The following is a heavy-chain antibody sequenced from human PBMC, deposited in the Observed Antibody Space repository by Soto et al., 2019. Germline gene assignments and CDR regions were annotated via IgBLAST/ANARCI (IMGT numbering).Heavy chain of an antibody. CDR3: ARDVSLNYYDGTFSYYAMDV. Sequence: ASVKVTCQASGGTFSSHAISWVRQAPGQGLEWMGGIITFFKATNYAQKFQGRVTITADDSTSTAYMDLYSLRSEDTAVYYCARDVSLNYYDGTFSYYAMDVWGQGTTVTVSS. CDR1: GGTFSSHA. J-gene: IGHJ6*02. V-gene: IGHV1-69*13. CDR2: IITFFKAT. D-gene: IGHD3-16*01.